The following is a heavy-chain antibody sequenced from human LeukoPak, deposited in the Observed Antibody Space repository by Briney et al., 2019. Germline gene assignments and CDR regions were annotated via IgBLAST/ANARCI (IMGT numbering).Heavy chain of an antibody. D-gene: IGHD5-18*01. CDR2: IYYSGST. V-gene: IGHV4-39*01. J-gene: IGHJ4*02. CDR3: ARIQLWSLDY. Sequence: TSETLSLTCTVSGGSISSSSYYWGWIRQPPGKGLEWIGSIYYSGSTYYNPSLKSRVTISVDTSKNQFSLKLSSVTAADTAVYYCARIQLWSLDYWGQGTLVTVSS. CDR1: GGSISSSSYY.